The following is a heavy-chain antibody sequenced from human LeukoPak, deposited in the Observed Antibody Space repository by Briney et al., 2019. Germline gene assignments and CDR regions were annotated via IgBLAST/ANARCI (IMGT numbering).Heavy chain of an antibody. CDR1: GFTFSSYS. CDR3: ARESYDYVWGSYRSGDAFDI. J-gene: IGHJ3*02. V-gene: IGHV3-21*01. CDR2: ISSSSSYI. D-gene: IGHD3-16*02. Sequence: GGSLRLSCAASGFTFSSYSMNWVRQAPGKGLEWVSSISSSSSYIYYADSVKGRFTISRDNAKNSLYLQMNSLRAEDTAVYYCARESYDYVWGSYRSGDAFDIWGQGTMVTVSS.